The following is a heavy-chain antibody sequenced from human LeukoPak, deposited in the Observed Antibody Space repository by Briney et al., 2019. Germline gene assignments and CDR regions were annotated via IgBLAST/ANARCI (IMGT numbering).Heavy chain of an antibody. D-gene: IGHD2-2*01. CDR3: ARDVRHKYCSSASCYRGWFDP. J-gene: IGHJ5*02. V-gene: IGHV1-3*03. CDR2: INAGNGNT. CDR1: GYTFTSNA. Sequence: ASVKVSCKASGYTFTSNAIHWVRQAPGQRLEWMGWINAGNGNTQFSQEFQGRVTFTRDTSASTAYMELSSLRSEDTAVYYCARDVRHKYCSSASCYRGWFDPWGQGTLVTVSS.